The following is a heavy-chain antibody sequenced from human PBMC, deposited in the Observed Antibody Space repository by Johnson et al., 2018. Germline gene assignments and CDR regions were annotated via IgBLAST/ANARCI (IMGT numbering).Heavy chain of an antibody. CDR3: ARDNPQPPDSGWNDAFDF. CDR1: GFTFDDYA. Sequence: VQLVESGGGLVQPGRSLRLSCAASGFTFDDYAMHWVRQAPGKGLEWVSGISWNSGSIGYADSVKGRFIISRDNAKHSLFLQMNSLRAEGTAVYYCARDNPQPPDSGWNDAFDFWGQGTMVTVSS. D-gene: IGHD6-19*01. J-gene: IGHJ3*01. V-gene: IGHV3-9*01. CDR2: ISWNSGSI.